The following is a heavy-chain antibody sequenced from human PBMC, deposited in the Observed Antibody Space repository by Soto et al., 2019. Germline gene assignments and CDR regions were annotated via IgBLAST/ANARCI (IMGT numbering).Heavy chain of an antibody. CDR2: INPNSGGT. CDR1: GYTFTGYY. CDR3: ARDNWALLASSFDY. J-gene: IGHJ4*02. Sequence: ASVKVSCKASGYTFTGYYMHWVRQAPGQGLEWMGWINPNSGGTNYAQKFQGRVTMTRDTSISTAYMELSRLRSDDTAVYYCARDNWALLASSFDYWGQGTLVTVSS. V-gene: IGHV1-2*02. D-gene: IGHD1-26*01.